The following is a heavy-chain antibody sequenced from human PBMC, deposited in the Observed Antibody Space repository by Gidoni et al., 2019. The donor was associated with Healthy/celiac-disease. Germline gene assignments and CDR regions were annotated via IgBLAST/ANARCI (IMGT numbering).Heavy chain of an antibody. CDR1: GGTFSSYA. CDR2: IIPIFGTA. V-gene: IGHV1-69*12. CDR3: ARDPVLRYFDWSDRQNYYYYGMDV. Sequence: QVQLVQSGAEVKKPGSSVKVSCKASGGTFSSYAISWVGQAPGQGLEWMGGIIPIFGTANYAQKFQGRVTITADESTSTAYMELSSLRSEDTAVYYCARDPVLRYFDWSDRQNYYYYGMDVWGQGTTVTVSS. D-gene: IGHD3-9*01. J-gene: IGHJ6*02.